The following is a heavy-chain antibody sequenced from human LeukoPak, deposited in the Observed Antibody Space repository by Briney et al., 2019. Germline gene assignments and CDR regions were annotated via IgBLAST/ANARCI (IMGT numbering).Heavy chain of an antibody. CDR2: IYYSGST. CDR3: ARVFDPTGEYNWFDP. D-gene: IGHD7-27*01. J-gene: IGHJ5*02. V-gene: IGHV4-59*01. CDR1: GGSISSYY. Sequence: PSETPSLTCTVSGGSISSYYWSWIRQPPGKGLEWIGYIYYSGSTNYNPSLKSRVTISVDTSKNQFSLKLSSVTAADTAVYYCARVFDPTGEYNWFDPWGQGTLVTVSS.